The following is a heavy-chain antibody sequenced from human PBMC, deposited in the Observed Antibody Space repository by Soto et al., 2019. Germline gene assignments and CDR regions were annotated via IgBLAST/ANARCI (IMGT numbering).Heavy chain of an antibody. CDR3: ARGRDTSIAAAVAAYYYYYGMDV. V-gene: IGHV1-69*12. CDR1: GGTFSSYA. D-gene: IGHD6-13*01. Sequence: QVQLVQSGAEVKKPGSSVKVSCKASGGTFSSYAISWVRQAPGQGLEWMGGIIPIFGTANYAQKFQGRVTITADESTRTAYMELSSLRSEDTAVYYCARGRDTSIAAAVAAYYYYYGMDVWGQGTTVTVSS. CDR2: IIPIFGTA. J-gene: IGHJ6*02.